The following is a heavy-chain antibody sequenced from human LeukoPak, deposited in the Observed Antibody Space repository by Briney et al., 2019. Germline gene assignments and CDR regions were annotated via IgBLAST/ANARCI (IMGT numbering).Heavy chain of an antibody. CDR2: ISTYNGNT. CDR3: ARGKIEMGAFDI. J-gene: IGHJ3*02. D-gene: IGHD5-24*01. CDR1: GYTFTSYG. Sequence: ASVKVSCKASGYTFTSYGISWLRQAPGQGLEWMGWISTYNGNTNYAQKLQGRVTMTTDTSTSTAYMELRSLRSDDTAVYYCARGKIEMGAFDIWGQGTMVTVSS. V-gene: IGHV1-18*01.